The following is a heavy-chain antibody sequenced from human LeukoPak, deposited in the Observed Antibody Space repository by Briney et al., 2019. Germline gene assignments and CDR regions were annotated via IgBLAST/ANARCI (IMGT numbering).Heavy chain of an antibody. V-gene: IGHV1-8*02. J-gene: IGHJ4*02. CDR1: GYSLTELY. CDR3: ARGHGNYDSSGTDY. CDR2: MNPNSGNT. Sequence: ASVKVSCKVSGYSLTELYIFWVRQAPGQGLEWMGWMNPNSGNTGYAQKFQGRVTMTRNTSISTAYMELSSLRSEDTAVYYCARGHGNYDSSGTDYWGQGTLVTVSS. D-gene: IGHD3-22*01.